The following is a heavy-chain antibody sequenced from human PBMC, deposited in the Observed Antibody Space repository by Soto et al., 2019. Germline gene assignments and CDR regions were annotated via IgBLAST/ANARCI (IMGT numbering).Heavy chain of an antibody. CDR3: ARARGYCSSTSCYSRGGGFDP. CDR1: GGSISSSNW. CDR2: IYHSGST. D-gene: IGHD2-2*03. Sequence: ASETLSLTCAVSGGSISSSNWWSWVRQPPGKGLEWIGEIYHSGSTNYNPSLKSRVTISVDKSKNQFSLKLSSVTAADTAVYYCARARGYCSSTSCYSRGGGFDPWGQGTLVTVSS. J-gene: IGHJ5*02. V-gene: IGHV4-4*02.